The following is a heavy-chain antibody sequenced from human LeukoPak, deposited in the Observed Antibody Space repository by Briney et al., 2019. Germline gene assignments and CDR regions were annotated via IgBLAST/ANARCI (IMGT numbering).Heavy chain of an antibody. CDR1: GDSVSSNSAT. CDR2: TYYRSKWYN. V-gene: IGHV6-1*01. CDR3: ARSVVTAIGAFDI. D-gene: IGHD2-21*02. Sequence: SQTLSLTCAISGDSVSSNSATWNWIWQSPSRGLEWLGRTYYRSKWYNDYAVSVKSRVTINPDTSKNQFSLQLNSMTPEDTAIYYCARSVVTAIGAFDIWGQGTMVTVSS. J-gene: IGHJ3*02.